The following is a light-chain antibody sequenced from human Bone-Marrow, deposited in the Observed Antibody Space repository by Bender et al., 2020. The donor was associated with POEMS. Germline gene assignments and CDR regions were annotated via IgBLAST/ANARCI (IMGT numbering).Light chain of an antibody. CDR3: QSSDSSGRMVV. CDR2: QDS. V-gene: IGLV3-1*01. CDR1: KLGDKY. J-gene: IGLJ3*02. Sequence: SYELTQPPSVSVSPGQTASITCSGDKLGDKYVCWYQQRPGQSPVVVIFQDSERPSGIPERFSGSSSGTTVTLTISGVQAEDGADYYCQSSDSSGRMVVFGGGTKLTVL.